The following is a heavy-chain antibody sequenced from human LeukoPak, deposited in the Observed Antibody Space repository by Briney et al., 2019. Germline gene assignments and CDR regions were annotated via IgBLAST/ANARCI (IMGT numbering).Heavy chain of an antibody. V-gene: IGHV2-70*11. CDR2: IDWDDDK. D-gene: IGHD4-17*01. CDR3: ARIKAAVTKYYYYGMDV. J-gene: IGHJ6*02. Sequence: SGPTLVNPTQTLTLTCTFSGFSLSTSGVGVGWIRQPPGKALEWLARIDWDDDKYYSTSLKTRLTISKDTSKNQVVLTMTNMDPVDTATYYCARIKAAVTKYYYYGMDVWGQGTTVTVSS. CDR1: GFSLSTSGVG.